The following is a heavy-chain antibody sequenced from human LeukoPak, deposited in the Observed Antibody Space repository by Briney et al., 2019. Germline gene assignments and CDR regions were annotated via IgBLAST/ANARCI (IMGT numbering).Heavy chain of an antibody. D-gene: IGHD6-19*01. CDR2: INPNSGGT. V-gene: IGHV1-2*06. CDR3: ARGPRLDSSGWYYGAFDI. J-gene: IGHJ3*02. Sequence: ASVKVSCKASGYTFTGYYMHWVRQAPGQGLEWMGRINPNSGGTNYAQKFQGRVTMTRDTSISTTYMELSRLRSDDTAVYYCARGPRLDSSGWYYGAFDIWGQGTMVTVSS. CDR1: GYTFTGYY.